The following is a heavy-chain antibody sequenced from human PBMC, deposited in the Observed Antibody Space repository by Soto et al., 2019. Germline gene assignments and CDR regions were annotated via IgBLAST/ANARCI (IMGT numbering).Heavy chain of an antibody. CDR1: GGSITSRAYY. V-gene: IGHV4-39*01. Sequence: SDTLSLTSTVPGGSITSRAYYWGCIRQPPGKGLERIGSIYYSGNAYYNPSPKSRVAASVDTSKNQSSLKVTSVTTTDTAVYYCARHKDTSSRYLLPDFWGQGTLVTVSS. CDR2: IYYSGNA. D-gene: IGHD6-13*01. CDR3: ARHKDTSSRYLLPDF. J-gene: IGHJ4*02.